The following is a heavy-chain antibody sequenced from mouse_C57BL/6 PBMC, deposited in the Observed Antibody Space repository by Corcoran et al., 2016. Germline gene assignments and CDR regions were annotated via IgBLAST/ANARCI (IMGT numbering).Heavy chain of an antibody. CDR2: INPNNGGT. J-gene: IGHJ2*01. CDR1: GYTFTDYY. V-gene: IGHV1-26*01. Sequence: EVQLQQSGPELVKPGASVKISCKASGYTFTDYYMNWVKQSHGKSLEWIGDINPNNGGTSYNQKFKGKATLTVDKSSSTAYMELRSLTSEDSAVYYWARRTTAYYFDYWGQGTTLTVSS. CDR3: ARRTTAYYFDY. D-gene: IGHD1-2*01.